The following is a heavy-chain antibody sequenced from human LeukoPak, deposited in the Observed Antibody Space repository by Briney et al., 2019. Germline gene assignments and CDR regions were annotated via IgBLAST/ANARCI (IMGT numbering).Heavy chain of an antibody. CDR3: ARDAHYDFRSGSGHYYYYGMDV. Sequence: GGSLRLSCAASGFTFSSYDMSWVRQAPGKGLEWVSAISGSGGSTYYADSVKGRFTISRDNAKNSLYLQMNSLRVEDTAVYYCARDAHYDFRSGSGHYYYYGMDVWGQGTTVTVSS. J-gene: IGHJ6*02. CDR1: GFTFSSYD. CDR2: ISGSGGST. D-gene: IGHD3-3*01. V-gene: IGHV3-23*01.